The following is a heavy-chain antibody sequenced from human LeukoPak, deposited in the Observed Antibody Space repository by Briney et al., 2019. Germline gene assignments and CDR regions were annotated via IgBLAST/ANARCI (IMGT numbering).Heavy chain of an antibody. V-gene: IGHV3-23*01. CDR1: GFTFSSFW. CDR2: ITGSGGST. J-gene: IGHJ4*02. Sequence: PGGSLRLSCVASGFTFSSFWMSWVRQAPGKGLEWVSTITGSGGSTFYADSVKGRFTISRDNSKNTLYVQINSLRAEDTAVYFCARSPLGLVPGYFDHWGQGTLVTVSS. D-gene: IGHD6-19*01. CDR3: ARSPLGLVPGYFDH.